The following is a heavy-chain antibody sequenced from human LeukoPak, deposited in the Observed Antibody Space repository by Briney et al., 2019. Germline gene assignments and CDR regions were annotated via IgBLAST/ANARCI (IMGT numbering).Heavy chain of an antibody. CDR2: ISSSSSYI. D-gene: IGHD6-13*01. CDR1: GFTFSSHS. CDR3: ARDEAAAGTISFFFDY. J-gene: IGHJ4*02. Sequence: GGSLRLSCAASGFTFSSHSMNWVRQAPGKGLEWVSSISSSSSYIYYADSVKGRFTISRDNAKNSLYLQMNSLRAEDTAVYYCARDEAAAGTISFFFDYWGQGTLVTVSS. V-gene: IGHV3-21*01.